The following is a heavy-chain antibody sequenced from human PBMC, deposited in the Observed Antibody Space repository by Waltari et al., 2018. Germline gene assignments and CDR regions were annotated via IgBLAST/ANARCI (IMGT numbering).Heavy chain of an antibody. J-gene: IGHJ6*02. Sequence: QVQLVQSGAEVKKPGASVKVSCKASGYTFNDFYLHWVRQSPGQGLEWRGWIKPNRGGKNFARKFQGRFTMTMDTSINTAYMELSRLRYDDTARYYCAADYGITSDIDYYAMDVWGQGTTVTVS. CDR2: IKPNRGGK. CDR3: AADYGITSDIDYYAMDV. V-gene: IGHV1-2*02. D-gene: IGHD3-10*01. CDR1: GYTFNDFY.